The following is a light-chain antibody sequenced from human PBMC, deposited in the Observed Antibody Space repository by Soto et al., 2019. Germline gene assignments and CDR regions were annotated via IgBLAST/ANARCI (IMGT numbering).Light chain of an antibody. J-gene: IGKJ4*01. Sequence: DIQMTQSPSTLSASVGDRVTISFRASQGISSWLAWYQQKPGKAPKLLIYDASSLESGVPLRFSGSGSGTDFTLTISSLQPDDFATYYCQEYSSYSTFGGGTKVDIK. CDR1: QGISSW. CDR2: DAS. V-gene: IGKV1-5*01. CDR3: QEYSSYST.